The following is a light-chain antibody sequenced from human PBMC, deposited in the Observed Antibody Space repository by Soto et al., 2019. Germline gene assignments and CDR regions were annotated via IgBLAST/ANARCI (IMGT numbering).Light chain of an antibody. V-gene: IGLV1-40*01. CDR1: SSNIGAGYD. Sequence: QPVLTQPPSVSEAPGQRVTISCTGSSSNIGAGYDAHWYQQVPGTAPKLLIYENNNRPSGVPDRFSGSKSGTSASLAITGLQAEDEAEYYCQSYDSSMSGYVFGTGTKLTVL. CDR3: QSYDSSMSGYV. CDR2: ENN. J-gene: IGLJ1*01.